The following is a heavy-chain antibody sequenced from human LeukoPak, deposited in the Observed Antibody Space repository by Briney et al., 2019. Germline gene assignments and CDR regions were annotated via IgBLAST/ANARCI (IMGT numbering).Heavy chain of an antibody. D-gene: IGHD2-15*01. Sequence: ASVKVSCKVSGYTLTELSMHWVRQAPGKGLEWMGGFDPEDGETIYAQKFQGRVTMTEDTSTDTAYMELSSLRSEDTAVYYCATDATKEVADKYRDAFDIWGQGTMVTVSS. CDR1: GYTLTELS. V-gene: IGHV1-24*01. CDR3: ATDATKEVADKYRDAFDI. CDR2: FDPEDGET. J-gene: IGHJ3*02.